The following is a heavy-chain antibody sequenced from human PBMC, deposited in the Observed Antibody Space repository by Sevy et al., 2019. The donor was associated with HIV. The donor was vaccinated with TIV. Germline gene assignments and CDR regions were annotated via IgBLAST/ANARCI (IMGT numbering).Heavy chain of an antibody. J-gene: IGHJ4*02. CDR3: AHRALRYFDWLSPDYFDY. D-gene: IGHD3-9*01. CDR2: IYWNGDK. V-gene: IGHV2-5*01. CDR1: GFSLSTSGVG. Sequence: SGPTLVKPTQTLTLTCTFSGFSLSTSGVGVGWIRQPPGKALEWLALIYWNGDKRYSPSLKSRLTIPKDTSKNQVVLTMTNMDPVDTATYYCAHRALRYFDWLSPDYFDYWGQGTLVTVSS.